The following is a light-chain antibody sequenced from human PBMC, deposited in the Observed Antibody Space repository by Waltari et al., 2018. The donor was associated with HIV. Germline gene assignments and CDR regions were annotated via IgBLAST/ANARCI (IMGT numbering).Light chain of an antibody. J-gene: IGLJ2*01. CDR3: AAWDDSLLV. CDR2: RNT. Sequence: QSVLTQPPSASGTPGQRVTISCSGSSSNIGSNYVYWYQQLPGTAPKLLIYRNTPRPSGVPDRCSCPNSGTSASLAIRGLRSEDEADYYCAAWDDSLLVFGGGPKLTVL. V-gene: IGLV1-47*01. CDR1: SSNIGSNY.